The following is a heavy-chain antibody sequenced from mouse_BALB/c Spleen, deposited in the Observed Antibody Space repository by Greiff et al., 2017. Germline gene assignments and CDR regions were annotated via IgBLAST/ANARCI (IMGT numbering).Heavy chain of an antibody. V-gene: IGHV4-1*02. Sequence: EVQLQESGGGLVQPGGSLKLSCAASGFDFSRYWMSWVRQAPGKGLEWIGEINPDSSTINYTPSLKDKFIISRDNAKNTLYLQMSKVRSEDTALYYCARPLGNYVQFAYWGQGTLVTVSA. D-gene: IGHD2-1*01. CDR3: ARPLGNYVQFAY. J-gene: IGHJ3*01. CDR2: INPDSSTI. CDR1: GFDFSRYW.